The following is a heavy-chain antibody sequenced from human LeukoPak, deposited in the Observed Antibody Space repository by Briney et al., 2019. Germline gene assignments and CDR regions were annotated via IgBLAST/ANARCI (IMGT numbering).Heavy chain of an antibody. J-gene: IGHJ4*02. CDR1: GFTFSSYS. V-gene: IGHV3-48*04. Sequence: GGSLRLSCAASGFTFSSYSMNWVRQAPGKGLEWVSYISGSSSTIYYADSVKGRFTISRDNAKNSLYLQMNSLRAEDTAVYYCARGSYSGSLSFFDYWGQGTLVTVSS. CDR3: ARGSYSGSLSFFDY. D-gene: IGHD1-26*01. CDR2: ISGSSSTI.